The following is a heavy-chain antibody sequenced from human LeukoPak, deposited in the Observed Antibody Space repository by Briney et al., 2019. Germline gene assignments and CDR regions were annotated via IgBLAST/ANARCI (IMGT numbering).Heavy chain of an antibody. D-gene: IGHD4-11*01. V-gene: IGHV3-48*01. CDR2: ISSRSSTI. J-gene: IGHJ1*01. CDR3: ARGPGTVTPAAYFQH. CDR1: GFTFSSYS. Sequence: GGSLRLSCAASGFTFSSYSMNWVRQVPGKGLEWVSYISSRSSTIYYADSVKGRFTISRDNAKNSLYLQMNSLRAGDTVVYYCARGPGTVTPAAYFQHGGQGTLVTVSS.